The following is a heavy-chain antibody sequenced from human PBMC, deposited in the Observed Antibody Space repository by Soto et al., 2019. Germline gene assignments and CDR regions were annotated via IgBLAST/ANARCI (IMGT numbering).Heavy chain of an antibody. CDR3: ARTFDTSGWYDH. V-gene: IGHV5-51*01. CDR1: GYSFTSYW. D-gene: IGHD6-19*01. CDR2: IYPGDSDT. Sequence: GESLKISCNGSGYSFTSYWIAWVRQMPGKGLECMGIIYPGDSDTRYSPSFEGQVTISADKSINTAYLQWSRMKASDSAMYYCARTFDTSGWYDHWGQGTLVTVSS. J-gene: IGHJ5*02.